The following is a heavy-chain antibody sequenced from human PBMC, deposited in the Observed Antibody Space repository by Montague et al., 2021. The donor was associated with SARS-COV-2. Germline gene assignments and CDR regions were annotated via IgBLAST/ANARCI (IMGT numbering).Heavy chain of an antibody. Sequence: SETLSLTCTVSGDSMSSYYWRWIRQSPGKGLEWIGHIENTGDTKFNPSLKSRVTISTDTSKNQFSLKLSSVTAADTAVYFCARVLMGLEPLDHPYFDYWGQGTLVTVSS. V-gene: IGHV4-59*01. D-gene: IGHD1-1*01. CDR1: GDSMSSYY. CDR2: IENTGDT. J-gene: IGHJ4*02. CDR3: ARVLMGLEPLDHPYFDY.